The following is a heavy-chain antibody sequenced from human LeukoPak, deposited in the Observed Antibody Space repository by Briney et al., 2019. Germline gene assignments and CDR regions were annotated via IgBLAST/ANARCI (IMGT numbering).Heavy chain of an antibody. CDR2: ISDSGRNT. J-gene: IGHJ4*02. Sequence: GGSLRLSCAASGFTFSSYAMGWVRQAPGKGLEWVSTISDSGRNTYYADSVKGRFAISTDNSKNTLYLQMNSLRVEDTAVYFCAARKVRGVWFYLDYWGQGTLVTVSS. V-gene: IGHV3-23*01. CDR1: GFTFSSYA. D-gene: IGHD3-10*01. CDR3: AARKVRGVWFYLDY.